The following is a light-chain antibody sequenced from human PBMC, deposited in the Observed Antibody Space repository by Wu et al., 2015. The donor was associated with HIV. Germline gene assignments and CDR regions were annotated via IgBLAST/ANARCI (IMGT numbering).Light chain of an antibody. V-gene: IGKV1-39*01. J-gene: IGKJ2*01. CDR2: GTS. Sequence: DIQMTQSPSSLSTSVGDRVTITCRTSQSISIFLNWYQQKPGKAPTLVIFGTSTLQSGVPSRFSGSGSGTDFTLTISSLQPEDFATYFCQQSLVVPYTFGQGTKVEIK. CDR1: QSISIF. CDR3: QQSLVVPYT.